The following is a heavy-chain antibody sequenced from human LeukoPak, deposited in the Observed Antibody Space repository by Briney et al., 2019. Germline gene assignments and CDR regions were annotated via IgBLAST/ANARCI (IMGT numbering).Heavy chain of an antibody. CDR1: GFTFSSAW. V-gene: IGHV3-15*01. CDR2: IKSKADGGTT. CDR3: TTDPFMLDVYHLHY. Sequence: GGSLRLSCAASGFTFSSAWMTWVRQAPGKGLEWVGHIKSKADGGTTDYAAPAKGRFTISRDDSKNTLSLQMNSLKYEDTAVYYCTTDPFMLDVYHLHYWGQGTLVTVSS. J-gene: IGHJ4*02. D-gene: IGHD5/OR15-5a*01.